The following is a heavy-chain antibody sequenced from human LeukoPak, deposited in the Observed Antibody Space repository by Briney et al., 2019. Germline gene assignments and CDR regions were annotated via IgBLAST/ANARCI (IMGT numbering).Heavy chain of an antibody. CDR2: INHSGST. CDR1: GGSFGGYY. D-gene: IGHD5-18*01. Sequence: SETLSLTCAVYGGSFGGYYWSWIRQPPGKGLEWIGEINHSGSTNYNPSLKSRVTISVDTSKNQFSLKLSSVTAADTAVYYCARGGYSYGPDYYYYGMDVWGQGTTVTVSS. V-gene: IGHV4-34*01. CDR3: ARGGYSYGPDYYYYGMDV. J-gene: IGHJ6*02.